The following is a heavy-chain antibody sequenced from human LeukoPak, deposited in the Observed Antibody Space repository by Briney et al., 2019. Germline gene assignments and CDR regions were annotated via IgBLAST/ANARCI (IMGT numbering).Heavy chain of an antibody. J-gene: IGHJ4*02. D-gene: IGHD2-2*01. CDR1: GDSVSSKSAA. CDR3: TRGEDTSNWFYFDY. V-gene: IGHV6-1*01. CDR2: TYYRSMLYT. Sequence: SQTLSLTCVFSGDSVSSKSAAWHWIRQSPSGGLEWLGRTYYRSMLYTDYAISVKSRISIKPDTSRNQFSLQLNSVTPEDTAIYYCTRGEDTSNWFYFDYWGQGTLVTVSS.